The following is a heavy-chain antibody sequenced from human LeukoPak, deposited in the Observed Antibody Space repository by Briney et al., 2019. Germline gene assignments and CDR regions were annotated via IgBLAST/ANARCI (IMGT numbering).Heavy chain of an antibody. CDR1: GYTFTSYG. Sequence: ASVTVPCKASGYTFTSYGISWVRQAPGQGLEWMGIINPSGGSTSYAQKFQGRVTMTRDTSTSTVYMELSSLRSEDTAVYYCARVMPGTTVTPLGVFDYWGQGTLVTVSS. J-gene: IGHJ4*02. V-gene: IGHV1-46*01. CDR2: INPSGGST. CDR3: ARVMPGTTVTPLGVFDY. D-gene: IGHD4-17*01.